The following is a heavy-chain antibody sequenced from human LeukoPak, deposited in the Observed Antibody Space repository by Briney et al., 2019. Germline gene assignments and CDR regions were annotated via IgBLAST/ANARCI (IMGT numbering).Heavy chain of an antibody. CDR2: IIPIFGTA. J-gene: IGHJ4*02. CDR3: ASAPESYDFWSGLGD. CDR1: GGTFSSYA. V-gene: IGHV1-69*05. D-gene: IGHD3-3*01. Sequence: SVKVSCKASGGTFSSYAISWVRQAPGQGLEWMGRIIPIFGTANYAQKFQGRVTITTDESTSTAYMELSSLRSEDTAVYYCASAPESYDFWSGLGDWGQGTLVTVSS.